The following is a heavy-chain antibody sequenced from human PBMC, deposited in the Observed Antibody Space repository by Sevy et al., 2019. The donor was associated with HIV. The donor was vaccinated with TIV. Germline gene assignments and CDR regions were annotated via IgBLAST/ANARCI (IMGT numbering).Heavy chain of an antibody. V-gene: IGHV4-39*01. J-gene: IGHJ4*01. CDR3: ARVVDFWSGYLDY. D-gene: IGHD3-3*01. Sequence: SETLSLTCTVSGDSISSSTYHWGWIRQSPGKGLEWIGNIYYSGNTNYNPSLTSRATISVDTSKNQFSLNLTSVTAADTAVYYCARVVDFWSGYLDYWVQGTLVTVSS. CDR1: GDSISSSTYH. CDR2: IYYSGNT.